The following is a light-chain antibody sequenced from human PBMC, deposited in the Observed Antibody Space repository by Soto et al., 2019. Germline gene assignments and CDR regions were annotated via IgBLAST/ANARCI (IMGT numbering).Light chain of an antibody. CDR1: QSVRSNY. J-gene: IGKJ4*01. CDR3: QQYGNSLT. Sequence: EMVLTQSPGTLSLSPGERATLSCRASQSVRSNYVAWYQQKPGQAPRLLIYGASNRATGIPDRFSGGGSGTDFTLTISRLEPEDFAVYYCQQYGNSLTFGGGTKVDIK. CDR2: GAS. V-gene: IGKV3-20*01.